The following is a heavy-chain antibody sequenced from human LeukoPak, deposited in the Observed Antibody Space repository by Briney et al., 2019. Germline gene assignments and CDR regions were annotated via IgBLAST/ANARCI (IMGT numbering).Heavy chain of an antibody. CDR3: ARAHDSSGWIFDY. CDR1: GFTFSSYE. CDR2: ISSSGSTI. V-gene: IGHV3-48*03. D-gene: IGHD3-22*01. J-gene: IGHJ4*02. Sequence: GGSLRLSCAASGFTFSSYEMNWVRQAPGKGLEWVSYISSSGSTIYYADSVKGRFTISRDNAKNSLYLQMNSLRAEDTAVYYCARAHDSSGWIFDYWGQGTLVTVSS.